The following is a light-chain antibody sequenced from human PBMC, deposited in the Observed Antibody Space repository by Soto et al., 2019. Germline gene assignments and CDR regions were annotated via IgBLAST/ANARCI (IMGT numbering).Light chain of an antibody. Sequence: DIVMTQSPATLSVSPGDRAILSCRASQLIGDSLAWYQQKSGQAPRLLIHGASTRATAIPGRFSGSRSGTEFTLTISGLQSEDVAMYYCQQYSNWPPWTFGQGTRVDIK. CDR1: QLIGDS. CDR2: GAS. V-gene: IGKV3-15*01. J-gene: IGKJ1*01. CDR3: QQYSNWPPWT.